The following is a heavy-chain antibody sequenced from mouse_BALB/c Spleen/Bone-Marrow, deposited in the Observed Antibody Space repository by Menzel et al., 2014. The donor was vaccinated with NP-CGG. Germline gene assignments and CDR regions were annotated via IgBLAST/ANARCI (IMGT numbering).Heavy chain of an antibody. CDR2: INSGSGTI. Sequence: EVQLVESGGGLVQPGGSRKLSCAASGFTFSSFGMHWVRQAPEKGLEWVAYINSGSGTIYYADTVKGRFTISRDNPKNTLFLQMTSLRSEDTATYYCARFYYGSSYKNWFFDVWGAGTTVTVSS. J-gene: IGHJ1*01. V-gene: IGHV5-17*02. CDR3: ARFYYGSSYKNWFFDV. D-gene: IGHD1-1*01. CDR1: GFTFSSFG.